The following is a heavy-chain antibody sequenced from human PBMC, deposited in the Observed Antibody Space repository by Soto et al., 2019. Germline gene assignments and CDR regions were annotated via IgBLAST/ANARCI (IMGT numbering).Heavy chain of an antibody. Sequence: SLTCTVSGGSISSGDYYWSWIRQPPGKGLEWIGYIYYSGSTYYNPSLKSRVTISVDTSKNQFSLKLSSVTAADTAVYYCASLVVVAAMGEDWFDPWGQGTLVTVSS. CDR2: IYYSGST. D-gene: IGHD2-15*01. V-gene: IGHV4-30-4*01. CDR1: GGSISSGDYY. CDR3: ASLVVVAAMGEDWFDP. J-gene: IGHJ5*02.